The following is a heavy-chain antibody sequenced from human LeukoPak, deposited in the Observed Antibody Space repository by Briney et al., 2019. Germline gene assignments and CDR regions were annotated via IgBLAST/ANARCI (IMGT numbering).Heavy chain of an antibody. D-gene: IGHD3-16*01. J-gene: IGHJ2*01. V-gene: IGHV4-59*08. CDR3: ARLKLGAYFDL. CDR1: GDSISTHY. Sequence: SETLSLTCTVSGDSISTHYWSWIRQPPGKGLEWIAYILYTGGTSSNPSLKSRVTISEDTSKNQISLKLSSVTAADTAAYYCARLKLGAYFDLWGRGTLVTVSS. CDR2: ILYTGGT.